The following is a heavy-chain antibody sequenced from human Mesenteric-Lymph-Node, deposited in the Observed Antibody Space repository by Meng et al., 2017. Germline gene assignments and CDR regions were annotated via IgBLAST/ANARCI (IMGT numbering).Heavy chain of an antibody. CDR1: GYSISSGYY. CDR2: IYHSGST. Sequence: SETLSLTCAVSGYSISSGYYWGWIRQPPGKGLEWIGSIYHSGSTYYNPSLKSRVTISVDTSKNQFSLKLSSVTAADTAVYYCARGGWTSYYYDSSGDFDYWGQGTLVTVSS. V-gene: IGHV4-38-2*01. CDR3: ARGGWTSYYYDSSGDFDY. J-gene: IGHJ4*02. D-gene: IGHD3-22*01.